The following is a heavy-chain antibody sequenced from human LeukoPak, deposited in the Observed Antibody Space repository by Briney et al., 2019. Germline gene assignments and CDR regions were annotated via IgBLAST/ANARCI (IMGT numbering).Heavy chain of an antibody. V-gene: IGHV4-34*01. Sequence: PSETLSLTCAVYGGSFSGYYWSWICQPPGKGLEWIGEINHSGSTNYNPSLKSRVTISVDTSKNQFSLKLSSVTAADTAVYYCARENDFWSGYFSAGKSWDYWGQGTLVTVSS. CDR1: GGSFSGYY. J-gene: IGHJ4*02. D-gene: IGHD3-3*01. CDR2: INHSGST. CDR3: ARENDFWSGYFSAGKSWDY.